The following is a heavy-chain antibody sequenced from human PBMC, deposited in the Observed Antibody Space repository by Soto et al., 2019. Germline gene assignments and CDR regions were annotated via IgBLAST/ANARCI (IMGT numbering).Heavy chain of an antibody. D-gene: IGHD6-13*01. V-gene: IGHV1-69*01. J-gene: IGHJ3*01. CDR2: AIPVFGTT. Sequence: QVQLVQSGAEVRKPGSSVKVSCKASGDTFMYYAFTWVRQAPGQGLEWVGQAIPVFGTTNHAQKFQGRVTFTADESKSTAYIELSSLRFEDTAVYFCARTYIAASRRTASDLWGQGTMVTVSS. CDR1: GDTFMYYA. CDR3: ARTYIAASRRTASDL.